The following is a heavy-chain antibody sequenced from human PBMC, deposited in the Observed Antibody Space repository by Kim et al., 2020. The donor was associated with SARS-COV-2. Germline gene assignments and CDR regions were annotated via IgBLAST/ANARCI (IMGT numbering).Heavy chain of an antibody. V-gene: IGHV3-9*01. Sequence: GGSLRLSCAASGFTFDDYAMHWVRQAPGKGLEWVSGISWNSGSIGYADSVKGRFTISRDNAKNSLYLQMNSLRAEDTALYYCAKGLRFDYYYYGMDVWGQGTTVTVSS. CDR1: GFTFDDYA. CDR2: ISWNSGSI. CDR3: AKGLRFDYYYYGMDV. J-gene: IGHJ6*02. D-gene: IGHD3-3*01.